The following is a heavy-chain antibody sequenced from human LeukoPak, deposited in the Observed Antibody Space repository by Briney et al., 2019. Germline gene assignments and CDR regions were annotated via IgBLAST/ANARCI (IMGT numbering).Heavy chain of an antibody. J-gene: IGHJ4*02. D-gene: IGHD3-22*01. CDR2: IYYSGST. CDR3: ARSDYYDSSGYYGPFDY. Sequence: PSETLSLTCTVSGGSISSSSYYWSWIRQPPGKGLEWIGYIYYSGSTNYNPSLKSRVTISVDTSKNQFSLKLSSVTAADTAVYYCARSDYYDSSGYYGPFDYWGQGTLVTVSS. CDR1: GGSISSSSYY. V-gene: IGHV4-61*01.